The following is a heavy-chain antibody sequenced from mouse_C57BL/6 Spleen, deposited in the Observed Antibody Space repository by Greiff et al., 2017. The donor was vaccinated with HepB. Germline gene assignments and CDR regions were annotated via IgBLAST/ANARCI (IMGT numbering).Heavy chain of an antibody. CDR3: ARIYPIYDGYYGFFDY. J-gene: IGHJ2*01. CDR1: GFSLTSYA. CDR2: IWTGGGT. Sequence: VQLQQSGPGLVAPSQSLSITCTVSGFSLTSYAISWVRQPPGKGLEWLGVIWTGGGTNYNSALKSRLSISKDNSKSQVFLKMNSLQTDDTARYYCARIYPIYDGYYGFFDYWGQGTTLTVSS. V-gene: IGHV2-9-1*01. D-gene: IGHD2-3*01.